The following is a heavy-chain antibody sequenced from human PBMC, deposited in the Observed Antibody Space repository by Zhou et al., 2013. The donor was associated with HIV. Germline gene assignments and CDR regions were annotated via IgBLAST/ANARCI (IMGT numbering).Heavy chain of an antibody. J-gene: IGHJ4*02. CDR1: GGSFSGHA. CDR2: ISPDNTNT. D-gene: IGHD3-22*01. V-gene: IGHV1-69*04. CDR3: ARGGSGYGY. Sequence: QVQLVQSGAEVKKPGSSVKVSCKASGGSFSGHAISWVRQAPGRGLEWMAYISPDNTNTNFTDKFQGRLSLTTDKATSTAYMQLTGLTSDDTAVYFCARGGSGYGYWGQGTLVTVSS.